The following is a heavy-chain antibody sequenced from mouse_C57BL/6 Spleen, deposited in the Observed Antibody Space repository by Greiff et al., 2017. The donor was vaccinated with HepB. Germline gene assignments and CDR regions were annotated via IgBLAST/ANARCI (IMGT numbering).Heavy chain of an antibody. CDR1: GYSFTGYY. D-gene: IGHD1-1*01. Sequence: VQLQQSGPELVKPGASVKISCKASGYSFTGYYMNWVKQSPEKSLEWIGEINPSTGGTTYNQKFKAKATLTVDKSSSTAYMQLKSLTSEDSAVYYCANDYYGSKGYFDVWGTGTTVTVSS. CDR3: ANDYYGSKGYFDV. V-gene: IGHV1-42*01. CDR2: INPSTGGT. J-gene: IGHJ1*03.